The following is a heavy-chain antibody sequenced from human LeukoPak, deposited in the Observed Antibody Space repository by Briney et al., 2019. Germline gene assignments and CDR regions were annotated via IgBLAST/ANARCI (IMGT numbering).Heavy chain of an antibody. Sequence: GESLKISCKGSGYSFTNYWIGWVRQMPGKGLEWMGIIYPGDSDTRYSPSFQGQVTFSADKSINTAYLQWSSLRASDTAMYFCAKLGSFPSTYWYFDLWGRGTLVTVSS. V-gene: IGHV5-51*01. CDR3: AKLGSFPSTYWYFDL. J-gene: IGHJ2*01. CDR1: GYSFTNYW. D-gene: IGHD1-26*01. CDR2: IYPGDSDT.